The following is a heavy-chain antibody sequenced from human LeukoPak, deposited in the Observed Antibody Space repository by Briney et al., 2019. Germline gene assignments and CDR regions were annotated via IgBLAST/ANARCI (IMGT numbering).Heavy chain of an antibody. CDR3: ARINTIFGVINNDF. Sequence: ASVKVSCKASGYTFTDYYIHWVRQAPGQGLEWMGCINPNSGATNFAQEFQGRLTMTGDTSISTAYMELSRLRSDDTAVYYCARINTIFGVINNDFWGQGTLVTVSS. CDR1: GYTFTDYY. D-gene: IGHD3-3*01. J-gene: IGHJ4*02. CDR2: INPNSGAT. V-gene: IGHV1-2*02.